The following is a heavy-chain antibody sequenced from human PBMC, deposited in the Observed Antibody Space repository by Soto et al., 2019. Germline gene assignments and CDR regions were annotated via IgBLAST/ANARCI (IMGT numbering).Heavy chain of an antibody. V-gene: IGHV4-31*03. J-gene: IGHJ5*02. CDR1: GGSISSGGYY. CDR3: ARKYSSRNWFDP. CDR2: IYYSGST. D-gene: IGHD6-13*01. Sequence: SETLSLTCTVSGGSISSGGYYWSWIRQHPGKGLEWIGYIYYSGSTYYNPSLKSRVTISVDTSKNQFSLKLSSVTAADTAVYYCARKYSSRNWFDPWGQGTLVTVSS.